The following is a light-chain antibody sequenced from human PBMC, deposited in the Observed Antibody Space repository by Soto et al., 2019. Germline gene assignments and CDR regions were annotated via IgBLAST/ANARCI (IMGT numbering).Light chain of an antibody. CDR1: QSLVHSDGNTY. Sequence: DIVMTQSPLSLPVTLGQPSSISCRSSQSLVHSDGNTYLNWFQQMPGQSPRRLIYRVSNRDSGVPDRLSGSGSATDFTLKISRVEAEDVGVYYCMQGTYRRTFGQGTKVDIK. V-gene: IGKV2-30*02. CDR2: RVS. CDR3: MQGTYRRT. J-gene: IGKJ1*01.